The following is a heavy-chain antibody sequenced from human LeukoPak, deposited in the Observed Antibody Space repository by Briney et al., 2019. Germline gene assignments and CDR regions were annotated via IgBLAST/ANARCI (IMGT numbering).Heavy chain of an antibody. CDR1: GGSISSGGYY. Sequence: PSETLSLTCTVSGGSISSGGYYWSWIRQHPGKGLEWIGYIYYSGSTYYNPSLKSRVTISVDTSKNQFSLKLSSVTAADTAVYYCARVGLELRYGDWFDPWGQGTLVTVSS. V-gene: IGHV4-31*03. J-gene: IGHJ5*02. CDR3: ARVGLELRYGDWFDP. CDR2: IYYSGST. D-gene: IGHD1-7*01.